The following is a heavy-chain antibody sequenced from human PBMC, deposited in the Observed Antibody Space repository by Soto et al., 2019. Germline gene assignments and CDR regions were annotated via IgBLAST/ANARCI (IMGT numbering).Heavy chain of an antibody. CDR1: GFTFSSYA. D-gene: IGHD6-6*01. CDR3: AKGSSSYYYYGMDV. J-gene: IGHJ6*02. CDR2: IGGSGGST. Sequence: GGSLRLSCAASGFTFSSYAMSWVRQAPGKGLEWVSAIGGSGGSTYYADSVKGRFTISRDNSKNTLYLQMNSLRAEDTAVYYCAKGSSSYYYYGMDVWGQGTTVTVSS. V-gene: IGHV3-23*01.